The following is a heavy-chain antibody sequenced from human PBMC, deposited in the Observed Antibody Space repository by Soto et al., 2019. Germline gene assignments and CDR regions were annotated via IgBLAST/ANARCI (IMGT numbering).Heavy chain of an antibody. D-gene: IGHD3-10*01. CDR1: GFTFSSFG. CDR3: ARDSYYGSGRGADY. Sequence: QVQLVESGGGVVQPGRSLRLSCAASGFTFSSFGMHWVRQAPGKGLEWVAVIWYDGNNKYYADSVKGRFTISRDNSKNTLYLQMTSLRAEDTAVYYCARDSYYGSGRGADYWGQGTLVIVSS. J-gene: IGHJ4*02. CDR2: IWYDGNNK. V-gene: IGHV3-33*01.